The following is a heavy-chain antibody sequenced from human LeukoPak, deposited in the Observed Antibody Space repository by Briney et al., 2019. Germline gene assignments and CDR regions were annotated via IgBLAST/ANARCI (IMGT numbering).Heavy chain of an antibody. V-gene: IGHV3-21*01. CDR3: ARDIATAGHLAFEY. CDR1: GFTFRSYT. D-gene: IGHD6-13*01. Sequence: GGSLRLSYAASGFTFRSYTLHWVRQAPGKGLEWVSSISSSSYYIYYADSVKGRFTISRDNAKNSLFLQMNSLRAEDTAVYYCARDIATAGHLAFEYWGQGTLVTVSS. CDR2: ISSSSYYI. J-gene: IGHJ4*02.